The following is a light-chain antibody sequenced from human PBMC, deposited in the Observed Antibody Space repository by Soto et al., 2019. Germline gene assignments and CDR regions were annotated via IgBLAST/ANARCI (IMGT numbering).Light chain of an antibody. Sequence: EIVLTQSPGTLSLSPGERATISCRASQTVSSSYLAWYQQKPGQAPRLLIYGASSMATGIPDRFSGSGSGTDFTLTISRLEPEDFAVYYCQEGYTFGQGTKLEIK. CDR2: GAS. CDR3: QEGYT. V-gene: IGKV3-20*01. CDR1: QTVSSSY. J-gene: IGKJ2*01.